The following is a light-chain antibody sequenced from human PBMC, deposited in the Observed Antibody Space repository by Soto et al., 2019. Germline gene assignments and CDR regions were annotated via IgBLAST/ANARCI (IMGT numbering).Light chain of an antibody. CDR3: MQGTYWPPT. CDR2: KVS. V-gene: IGKV2-30*01. Sequence: DVVMTQSPLSLPATLGQPASISCRSSQSLVYGDGNTYLHWFQQRPGQSPWRLIYKVSNRDPGDPDRFSDSRSGTDFTLKISRVEGEDVGVYYCMQGTYWPPTFGEGTKVESK. CDR1: QSLVYGDGNTY. J-gene: IGKJ4*01.